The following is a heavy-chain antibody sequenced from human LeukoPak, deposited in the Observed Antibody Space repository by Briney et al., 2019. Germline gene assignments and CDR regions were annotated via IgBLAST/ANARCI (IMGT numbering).Heavy chain of an antibody. CDR1: GGSISRSPYY. CDR3: ARDVYLGITMD. V-gene: IGHV4-61*01. D-gene: IGHD3-10*01. CDR2: IYYSGST. Sequence: PSETLSLTCTVSGGSISRSPYYWAWIRQPPGKGLEWIGYIYYSGSTNYNPSLKSRATISVDTSKNQFSLKLSSVTAADTAVCYCARDVYLGITMDWGQGTLVTVSS. J-gene: IGHJ4*02.